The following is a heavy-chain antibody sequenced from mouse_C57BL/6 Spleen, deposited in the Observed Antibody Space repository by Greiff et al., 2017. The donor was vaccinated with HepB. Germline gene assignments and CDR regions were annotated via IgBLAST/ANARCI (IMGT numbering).Heavy chain of an antibody. Sequence: DVKLVESGGGLAKPGGSLKLSCAASGFTFSDYGMHWVRQAPEKGLEWVAYISSGSSTIYYADTVKGRFTISRDNAKNTLFLQMTSLRSEDTAMYYCARLYDGYYDYAMDYWGQGTSVTVSS. J-gene: IGHJ4*01. CDR3: ARLYDGYYDYAMDY. V-gene: IGHV5-17*01. D-gene: IGHD2-3*01. CDR1: GFTFSDYG. CDR2: ISSGSSTI.